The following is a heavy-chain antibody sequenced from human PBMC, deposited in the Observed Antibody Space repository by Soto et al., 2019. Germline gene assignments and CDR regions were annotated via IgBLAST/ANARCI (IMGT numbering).Heavy chain of an antibody. V-gene: IGHV3-30-3*01. Sequence: AGGSLILSCAASGFTFSSYAMHWVRQAPGKGLEWVAVISYDGSNKYYADSVKGRFTISRDNSKNTLYLQMNSLRAEDTAVYYCARGLDTHESYYYGMDVWGQGTTVTVSS. CDR2: ISYDGSNK. CDR3: ARGLDTHESYYYGMDV. J-gene: IGHJ6*02. D-gene: IGHD1-1*01. CDR1: GFTFSSYA.